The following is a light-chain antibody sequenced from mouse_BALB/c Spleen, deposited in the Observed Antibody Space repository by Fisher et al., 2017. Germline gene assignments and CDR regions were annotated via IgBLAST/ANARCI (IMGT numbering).Light chain of an antibody. V-gene: IGKV4-51*01. Sequence: DIVLTQTTAIMAASLGEKVTMTCSASSSVSSSYLHWYQQKSGTSPKLLIYSTSNLASGVPSRFSGSGSGTFYSLTIGSVEAEDAADYYCHQWSSYPWTFGGGTKLEIK. CDR2: STS. CDR1: SSVSSSY. J-gene: IGKJ1*01. CDR3: HQWSSYPWT.